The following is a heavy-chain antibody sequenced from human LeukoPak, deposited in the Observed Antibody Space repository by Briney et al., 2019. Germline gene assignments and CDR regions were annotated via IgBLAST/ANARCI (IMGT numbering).Heavy chain of an antibody. V-gene: IGHV3-11*06. CDR1: GFNFSDYY. CDR2: ISRNSYT. Sequence: GGSLRLSCAASGFNFSDYYMSWIRQAPGKGLEWVSYISRNSYTNYADSVKGRFTISRDNAKNSLYLQMASLRAEDTAVYYCARMGIAAVGAYYFDYWGQGTLVAVSS. J-gene: IGHJ4*02. D-gene: IGHD6-13*01. CDR3: ARMGIAAVGAYYFDY.